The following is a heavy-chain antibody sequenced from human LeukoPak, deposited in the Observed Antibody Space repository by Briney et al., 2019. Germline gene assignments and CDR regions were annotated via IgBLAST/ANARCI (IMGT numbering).Heavy chain of an antibody. J-gene: IGHJ6*03. V-gene: IGHV4-34*01. CDR1: GESFSGYY. D-gene: IGHD1-26*01. CDR2: INHSGST. CDR3: ARGVVGAYWVSYYYYMDV. Sequence: PSEPLSLTCAVYGESFSGYYWSWIRQPPGKGLEWIGEINHSGSTNYNPSLKSRVTISVDTSKNQFSLKLSSVTAADTAVYYCARGVVGAYWVSYYYYMDVWGKGTTVTVSS.